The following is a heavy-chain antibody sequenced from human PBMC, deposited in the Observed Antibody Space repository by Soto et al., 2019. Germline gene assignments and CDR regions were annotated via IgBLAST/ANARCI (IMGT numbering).Heavy chain of an antibody. J-gene: IGHJ6*02. CDR1: GYSFTDYH. Sequence: ASVKVSCKASGYSFTDYHIHWVRQAPGQGLEWLGRINPKSGGTSTAQKFQGWVTMTTDTSISTASMELTRLTSDDTAIYYCARGDSTDCSNGVCSFFYNHDMDVWGQGTTVTISS. CDR3: ARGDSTDCSNGVCSFFYNHDMDV. CDR2: INPKSGGT. V-gene: IGHV1-2*04. D-gene: IGHD2-8*01.